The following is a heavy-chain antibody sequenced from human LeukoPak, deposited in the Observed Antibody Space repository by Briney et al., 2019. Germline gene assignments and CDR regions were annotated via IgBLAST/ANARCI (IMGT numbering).Heavy chain of an antibody. CDR3: ARDLGSSSWVTYYYYYYGMDV. D-gene: IGHD6-13*01. CDR2: ISAYNGNT. V-gene: IGHV1-18*01. Sequence: ASVKVSCKASGYTFTSYGISWVRQAPGQGLEWMGWISAYNGNTNYAQKLQGRVTMTTDTSTSTAYMELRSLRSDDTAVYYCARDLGSSSWVTYYYYYYGMDVWGQGTTVTVPS. J-gene: IGHJ6*02. CDR1: GYTFTSYG.